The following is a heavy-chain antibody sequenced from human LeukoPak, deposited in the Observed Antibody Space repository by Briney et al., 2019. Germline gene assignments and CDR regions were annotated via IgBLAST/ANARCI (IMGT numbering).Heavy chain of an antibody. CDR2: ITASGTAM. CDR1: GFTFSSYS. V-gene: IGHV3-48*02. D-gene: IGHD1-26*01. CDR3: ASSGSYRFDY. J-gene: IGHJ4*02. Sequence: GGSLGLSCAASGFTFSSYSMNWVRQAPGKGLEWVSHITASGTAMFYADSVKGRFTIPRDNAKNSLYLQMNSLRDEDTAVYYCASSGSYRFDYWGQGTLVTVSS.